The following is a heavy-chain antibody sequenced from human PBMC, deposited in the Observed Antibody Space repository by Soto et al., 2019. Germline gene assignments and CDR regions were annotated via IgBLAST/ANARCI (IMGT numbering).Heavy chain of an antibody. D-gene: IGHD1-20*01. CDR3: ARDVNNGLSDY. CDR2: IRAYNGNT. CDR1: GNTFTSYA. V-gene: IGHV1-18*01. J-gene: IGHJ4*02. Sequence: QVQLVQSGAEVKKPGTSVKVSCKASGNTFTSYAISWVRQAPGQGLEWMGWIRAYNGNTNYAQKLQGIDTMTTDTYTSTAYMELRSLSSDDTAVYYCARDVNNGLSDYWGQGTLVTVSS.